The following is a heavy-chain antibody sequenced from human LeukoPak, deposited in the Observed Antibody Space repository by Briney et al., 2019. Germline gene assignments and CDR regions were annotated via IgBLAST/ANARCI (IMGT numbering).Heavy chain of an antibody. CDR2: LKQDGNEK. CDR3: DRACGWRYYNDY. CDR1: GFTFSSDW. V-gene: IGHV3-7*01. D-gene: IGHD6-19*01. Sequence: GGSLRLSCAASGFTFSSDWMSWVRQAPGKGLEWVASLKQDGNEKYYVDSVKGRFTISRDNAKNSLYLQMNSLTAEDTAVFYCDRACGWRYYNDYWGQGTLVTVSS. J-gene: IGHJ4*02.